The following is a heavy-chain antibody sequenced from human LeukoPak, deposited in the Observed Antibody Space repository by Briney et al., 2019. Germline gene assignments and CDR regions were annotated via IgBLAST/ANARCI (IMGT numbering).Heavy chain of an antibody. CDR3: AGSRYPEPQDLDY. V-gene: IGHV3-11*04. D-gene: IGHD1-14*01. CDR2: FSAYRYFI. CDR1: GFSFSDYY. J-gene: IGHJ4*02. Sequence: PGGSLRLSCAASGFSFSDYYMSWIRPAPWKGLEWVSYFSAYRYFIYCGLPVKGRFIISRENDKNSLYLQMNSLRAEDTAVYYCAGSRYPEPQDLDYWGQGTLVSVPS.